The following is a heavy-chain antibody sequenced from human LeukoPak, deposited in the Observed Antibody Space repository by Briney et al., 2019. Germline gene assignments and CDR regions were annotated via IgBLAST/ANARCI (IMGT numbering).Heavy chain of an antibody. CDR2: ISWNSGSI. CDR1: RFTFDDYA. J-gene: IGHJ6*02. D-gene: IGHD1-1*01. Sequence: GGSLRLSCAASRFTFDDYAMHWVRQAPGKGLEWVSGISWNSGSIGYADSVKGRFTISRDNAKNSLYLQMNSLRAEDTALYYCAKDMNGYYYYGMDVWGQGTTVTVSS. V-gene: IGHV3-9*01. CDR3: AKDMNGYYYYGMDV.